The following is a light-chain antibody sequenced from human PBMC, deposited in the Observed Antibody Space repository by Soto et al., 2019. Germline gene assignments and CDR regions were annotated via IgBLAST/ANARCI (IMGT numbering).Light chain of an antibody. CDR1: QSISSSY. J-gene: IGKJ4*01. Sequence: EIVLTQSPGTLSFSPGERATLSCRASQSISSSYLAWYQQKPGQAPRLLIYGISSRATGIPDRFSGSGSGTDFTLTISRLEPEDFAVYYCQQYGSSLLTFGGGTKVEI. CDR3: QQYGSSLLT. V-gene: IGKV3-20*01. CDR2: GIS.